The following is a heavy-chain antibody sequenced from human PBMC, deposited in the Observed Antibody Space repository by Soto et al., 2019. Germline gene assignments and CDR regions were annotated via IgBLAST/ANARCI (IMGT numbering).Heavy chain of an antibody. CDR3: VRGANDDISTGKGYYCPGMDV. CDR2: ILPIFGTT. V-gene: IGHV1-69*06. J-gene: IGHJ6*02. D-gene: IGHD3-9*01. CDR1: GLIFSSYA. Sequence: QVQLVQSGAEVKKPGSSVKVSCKASGLIFSSYAITWVRQAPGQGLEWVGGILPIFGTTNYAQRFKGRVTITADTSTTTTCRDLSSLRSEDTAVYFCVRGANDDISTGKGYYCPGMDVWGQGTTVTVSS.